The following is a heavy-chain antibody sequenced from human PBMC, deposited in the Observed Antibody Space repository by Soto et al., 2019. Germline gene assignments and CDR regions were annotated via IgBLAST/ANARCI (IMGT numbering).Heavy chain of an antibody. Sequence: GGSLRLSCAASGFTFSSYGMHWVRQAPGKGLEWVAVIWYDGSNKYYADSVKGRFTISRDNSKNTLYLQMNSLRAEDTAVYYCARGWELKGFDYWGQGTLVTVSS. J-gene: IGHJ4*02. CDR3: ARGWELKGFDY. D-gene: IGHD1-26*01. CDR1: GFTFSSYG. V-gene: IGHV3-33*01. CDR2: IWYDGSNK.